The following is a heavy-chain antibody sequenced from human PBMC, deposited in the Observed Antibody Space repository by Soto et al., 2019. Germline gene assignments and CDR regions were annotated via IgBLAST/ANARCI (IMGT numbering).Heavy chain of an antibody. D-gene: IGHD6-13*01. Sequence: QVQLVQSGAEVKKPGSSVKVSCKASGGTFNSYAISWVRQAPGQGLEWMGGIIPIFGTADYAQKFQGRVTITADESTSTAYMELSSLRSEDTAVYYCASLIAAAGPPHSPRYYYGMDVWGQGTTVTVSS. V-gene: IGHV1-69*12. CDR1: GGTFNSYA. CDR2: IIPIFGTA. CDR3: ASLIAAAGPPHSPRYYYGMDV. J-gene: IGHJ6*02.